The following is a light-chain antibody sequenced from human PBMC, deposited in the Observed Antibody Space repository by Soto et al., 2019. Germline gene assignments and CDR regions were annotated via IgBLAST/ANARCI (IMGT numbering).Light chain of an antibody. CDR3: KQSGSSPRP. CDR1: QSVSSSY. V-gene: IGKV3-20*01. CDR2: GAS. J-gene: IGKJ1*01. Sequence: EIVLTQSPGTLSLSPGERATLSCRASQSVSSSYLAWYQQKPGQAPRLLIYGASSRATGIPDRFSGSGSGTDFNLTISRMENEDFALYYCKQSGSSPRPFGQGTKVDIK.